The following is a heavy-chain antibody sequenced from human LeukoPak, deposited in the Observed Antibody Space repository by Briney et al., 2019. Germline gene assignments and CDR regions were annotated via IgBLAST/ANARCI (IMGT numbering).Heavy chain of an antibody. Sequence: SETLSLTCTVSGGSISSYYWSWIRQPPGKGLEWIGYIYYSGSPNYTPSPKSRVTISVDTSKNQFSLKLSSVTAADTAVYYCARARLSRKGMDVWGQGTTVTVSS. CDR3: ARARLSRKGMDV. J-gene: IGHJ6*02. V-gene: IGHV4-59*01. D-gene: IGHD4/OR15-4a*01. CDR1: GGSISSYY. CDR2: IYYSGSP.